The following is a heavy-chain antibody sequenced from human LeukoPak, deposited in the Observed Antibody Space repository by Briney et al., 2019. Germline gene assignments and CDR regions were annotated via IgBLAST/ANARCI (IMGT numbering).Heavy chain of an antibody. Sequence: GGSLRLSCAASGFTFSSYGMHWVRQAPGKGLEWVAFIRYDGSNKYYADSVKGRFTISRDNSKNTLYLQMNSLRAEDTAVYYCAKVSDGDHDLYYFDYWGQGTLVTVSS. CDR3: AKVSDGDHDLYYFDY. CDR2: IRYDGSNK. CDR1: GFTFSSYG. V-gene: IGHV3-30*02. D-gene: IGHD4-17*01. J-gene: IGHJ4*02.